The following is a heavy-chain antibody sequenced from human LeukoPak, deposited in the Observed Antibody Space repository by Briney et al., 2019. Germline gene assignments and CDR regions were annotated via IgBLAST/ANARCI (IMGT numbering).Heavy chain of an antibody. Sequence: SETLSLACTVSGGSISSYYWSWIRQPAGKGLEWIGRIYSSGSTNYNPSLKSRVTMSVDTSKNQFSPTLSSVTAADTAVYYCARAHSSSWYYFDYWGQGTLVTVSS. CDR3: ARAHSSSWYYFDY. V-gene: IGHV4-4*07. J-gene: IGHJ4*02. D-gene: IGHD6-13*01. CDR1: GGSISSYY. CDR2: IYSSGST.